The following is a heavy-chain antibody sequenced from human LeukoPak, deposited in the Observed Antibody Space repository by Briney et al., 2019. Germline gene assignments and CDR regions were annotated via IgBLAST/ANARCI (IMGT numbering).Heavy chain of an antibody. CDR3: ARGGYSYGYLYYFDY. CDR1: GGSISSYY. Sequence: SETLSLTCTVSGGSISSYYWSWIRQPPGKGLEWIGYIYYSGSTNYNPSLKSRVTISVDTSKNQFSLKLSSVTAADTAVYYCARGGYSYGYLYYFDYWGQGTLVTVPS. J-gene: IGHJ4*02. CDR2: IYYSGST. D-gene: IGHD5-18*01. V-gene: IGHV4-59*01.